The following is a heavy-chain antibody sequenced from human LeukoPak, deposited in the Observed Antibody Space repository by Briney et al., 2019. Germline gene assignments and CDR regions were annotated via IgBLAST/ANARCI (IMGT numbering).Heavy chain of an antibody. CDR1: GFTFSSYA. CDR2: ISYDGSNK. J-gene: IGHJ4*02. V-gene: IGHV3-30*04. CDR3: ARVPLRYSDWLSSAAPFDY. D-gene: IGHD3-9*01. Sequence: GGSLRLSCAASGFTFSSYAMHWVREAPGKGLERVAVISYDGSNKYYADSVKGRFTISRDNSKNTLYLQMNSLRAEDTAVYYCARVPLRYSDWLSSAAPFDYWGQGTLVTVSS.